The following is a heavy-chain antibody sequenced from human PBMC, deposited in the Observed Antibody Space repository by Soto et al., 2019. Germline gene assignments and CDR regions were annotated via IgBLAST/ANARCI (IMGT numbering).Heavy chain of an antibody. CDR1: GYTFSDYY. D-gene: IGHD1-1*01. CDR2: INPNSGGT. V-gene: IGHV1-2*02. CDR3: AREPPTAKPEGVDF. Sequence: ASVKVSCKASGYTFSDYYIHWVRQAPGQGLEWMGWINPNSGGTKYAPKFQGGVTMTRDTSITTAYMELSRLRSGDTAVYYCAREPPTAKPEGVDFWGQGTLVTVYS. J-gene: IGHJ4*02.